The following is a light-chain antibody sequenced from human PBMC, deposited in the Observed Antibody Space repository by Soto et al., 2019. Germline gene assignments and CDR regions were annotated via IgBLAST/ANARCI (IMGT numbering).Light chain of an antibody. CDR1: ISNIGSNP. Sequence: QSVLTQPPSASGTPGQRVTISCSGSISNIGSNPVYWHQQLQGTAPQLLIYRNNQRPSGVPDRFSDSKSGTSASLAISGRRSEDEAEYDCAAWDDSLSVYGFGTGTKLTVL. CDR3: AAWDDSLSVYG. J-gene: IGLJ1*01. V-gene: IGLV1-47*01. CDR2: RNN.